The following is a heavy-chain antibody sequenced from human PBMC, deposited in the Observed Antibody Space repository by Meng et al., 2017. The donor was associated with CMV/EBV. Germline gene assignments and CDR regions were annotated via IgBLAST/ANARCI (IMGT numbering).Heavy chain of an antibody. J-gene: IGHJ6*02. D-gene: IGHD3-3*01. CDR1: GYTFTGYY. Sequence: ASVKVSCKASGYTFTGYYMHWARQAPGQGLEWMGWINPNSGGTNYAQKFQGRVTMTRDTSISTAYMELSRLRSDDTAVYYCARDLKSFDFWSGYSNYYYYGMDVWGQGTTVTVSS. V-gene: IGHV1-2*02. CDR2: INPNSGGT. CDR3: ARDLKSFDFWSGYSNYYYYGMDV.